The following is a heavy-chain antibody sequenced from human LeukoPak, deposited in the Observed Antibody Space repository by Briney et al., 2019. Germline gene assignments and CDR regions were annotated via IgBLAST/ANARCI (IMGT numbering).Heavy chain of an antibody. V-gene: IGHV1-18*01. CDR1: GYTFTSYG. J-gene: IGHJ4*02. CDR2: ISAYNGNT. Sequence: GASVKVSCKASGYTFTSYGISWVRQAPGQGLEWMGWISAYNGNTNYAQKLQGRVTMTTGTSTSTAYMELRSLRSDDTAVYYRARESDTAMVKYFDYWGQGTLVTVSS. D-gene: IGHD5-18*01. CDR3: ARESDTAMVKYFDY.